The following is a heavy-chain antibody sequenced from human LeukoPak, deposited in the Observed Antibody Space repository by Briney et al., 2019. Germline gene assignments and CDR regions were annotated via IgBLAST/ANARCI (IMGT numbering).Heavy chain of an antibody. D-gene: IGHD6-13*01. V-gene: IGHV4-59*01. CDR2: IYYSGST. CDR1: GGSISSYY. J-gene: IGHJ4*02. Sequence: SENLSLTCTVSGGSISSYYWSWIRQPPGKGLEWIGYIYYSGSTNYNPSLKSRVTISVDTSKNQFSLKLSSVTAADTAVYYCARDSSSWYFWGQGTLVTVSS. CDR3: ARDSSSWYF.